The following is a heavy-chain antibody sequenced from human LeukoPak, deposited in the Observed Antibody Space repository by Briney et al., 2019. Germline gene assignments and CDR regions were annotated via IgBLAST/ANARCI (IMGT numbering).Heavy chain of an antibody. CDR3: ARGPYYYDSSGYSMGDY. Sequence: SETLSLTCAVYGGSFSGYYWSWIRQPPGKGLEWIGEINHSGSTNYNPFLKSRVTISVDTSKNQFSLKLSSVTAADTAVYYCARGPYYYDSSGYSMGDYWGQGTLVTVSS. CDR1: GGSFSGYY. V-gene: IGHV4-34*01. J-gene: IGHJ4*02. CDR2: INHSGST. D-gene: IGHD3-22*01.